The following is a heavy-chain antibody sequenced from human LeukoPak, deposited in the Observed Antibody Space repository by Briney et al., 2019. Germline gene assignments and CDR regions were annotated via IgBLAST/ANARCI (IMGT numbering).Heavy chain of an antibody. CDR3: AKDPRGGMVRVYYFDY. J-gene: IGHJ4*02. V-gene: IGHV3-23*01. Sequence: PGGSLRLSCAASGFTFSSYAMSWVRQAPGKGLKWVSAISGSGGSTYYAASVKGRFTISRDNSQNTLYLQMNSPRAEDTAVYYCAKDPRGGMVRVYYFDYWGQGTLVTFFS. D-gene: IGHD3-10*01. CDR1: GFTFSSYA. CDR2: ISGSGGST.